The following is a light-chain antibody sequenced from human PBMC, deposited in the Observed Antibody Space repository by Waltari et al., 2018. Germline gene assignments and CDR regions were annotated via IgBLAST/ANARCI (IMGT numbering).Light chain of an antibody. CDR2: ATS. V-gene: IGKV3-20*01. J-gene: IGKJ4*01. CDR3: QQYRTSLT. Sequence: EIVLPQSPGTLSLSPGERATLSCRASQSVSSSYLAWYQQKRGQAPRLLIYATSSRATGIPDRFSGSGSGTDFSLTISRLEPEDFAVYYCQQYRTSLTFGGGTKVEIK. CDR1: QSVSSSY.